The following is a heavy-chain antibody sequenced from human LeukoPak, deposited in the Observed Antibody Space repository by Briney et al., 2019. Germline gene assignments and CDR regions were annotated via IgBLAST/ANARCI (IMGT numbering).Heavy chain of an antibody. CDR1: GFTFSSYA. J-gene: IGHJ4*02. CDR2: ISYDGSNK. D-gene: IGHD1-1*01. Sequence: PGGSLRLSCAASGFTFSSYAMHWVRQAPGKGLEWVAVISYDGSNKYYADSVKGRFTISRDNSKNTLYLQMNSLRAEDTAVYYCARDTAGSTTGTTLAYWGQGTLVTVSS. V-gene: IGHV3-30-3*01. CDR3: ARDTAGSTTGTTLAY.